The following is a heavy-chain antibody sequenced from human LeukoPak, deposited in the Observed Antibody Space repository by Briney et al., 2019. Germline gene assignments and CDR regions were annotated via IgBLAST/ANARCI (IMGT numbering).Heavy chain of an antibody. CDR1: GFTFSSYS. J-gene: IGHJ5*02. CDR2: IWYDGSNK. Sequence: GGSLRLSCAASGFTFSSYSMHWVRQAPGKGLEWVAVIWYDGSNKYYADSVKGRFTISRDNSKNTLYLQMNSLIAEDTAVYYCARAKETAAAGPNNWLDPWGQGTLVTVSS. V-gene: IGHV3-33*01. CDR3: ARAKETAAAGPNNWLDP. D-gene: IGHD6-13*01.